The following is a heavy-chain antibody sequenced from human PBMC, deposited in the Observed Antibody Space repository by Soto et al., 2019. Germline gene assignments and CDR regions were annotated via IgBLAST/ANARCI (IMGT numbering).Heavy chain of an antibody. D-gene: IGHD2-8*01. V-gene: IGHV4-39*01. CDR1: GGSISSSSYY. CDR3: ARRGYCTNGVCPRGAACDI. CDR2: IYYSGST. Sequence: PSETLSLTCTVSGGSISSSSYYWGWIRQPPGKGLEWIGSIYYSGSTYYNPSLKSRVTISVDTSKNQFSLKLSSVTAADTAVYYCARRGYCTNGVCPRGAACDIWGQGTMVTVS. J-gene: IGHJ3*02.